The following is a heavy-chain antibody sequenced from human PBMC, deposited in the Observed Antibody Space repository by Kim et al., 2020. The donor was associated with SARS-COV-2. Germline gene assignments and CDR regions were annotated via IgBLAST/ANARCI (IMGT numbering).Heavy chain of an antibody. CDR2: INHRGNPT. D-gene: IGHD3-16*01. CDR3: ARDQGPYFGGVNGDF. V-gene: IGHV3-23*01. J-gene: IGHJ4*02. Sequence: GGSLRLSCAASEFSFSNYAMSWVRQFPGMGLEWVSSINHRGNPTYYADSVNGRFTVSRDNTKKRLFLQMTSLRADDTAIYYCARDQGPYFGGVNGDFWGQGALATV. CDR1: EFSFSNYA.